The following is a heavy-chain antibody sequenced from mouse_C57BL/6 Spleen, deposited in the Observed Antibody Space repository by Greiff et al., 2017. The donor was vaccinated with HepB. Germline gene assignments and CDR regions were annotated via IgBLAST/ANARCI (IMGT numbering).Heavy chain of an antibody. Sequence: EVQGVESGAGLVKPGGSLTLSCAASGFTFSDYGMHWVRQAPEKGLEWVAYFSSGSSTIYYADTVKGRFTITIDNAKNTMFLQVTSLRSEDTDMYNCARDGDYNYYAMDYWGQGTSVTVSS. V-gene: IGHV5-17*01. CDR1: GFTFSDYG. D-gene: IGHD2-4*01. CDR2: FSSGSSTI. CDR3: ARDGDYNYYAMDY. J-gene: IGHJ4*01.